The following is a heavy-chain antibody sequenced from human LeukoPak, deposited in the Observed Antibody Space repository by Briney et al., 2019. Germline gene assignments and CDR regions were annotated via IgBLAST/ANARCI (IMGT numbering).Heavy chain of an antibody. CDR1: GYAFTVYY. J-gene: IGHJ3*02. CDR3: AREAWSHAFDI. Sequence: GASVNLCRTSSGYAFTVYYMPWVRHPHAHGIEWMGWINPNSGGTNYAQKLQGRVTMTRDTSISTANMELSRRRSDDTAVYYCAREAWSHAFDIWGQGTMVTVSS. D-gene: IGHD2-15*01. CDR2: INPNSGGT. V-gene: IGHV1-2*02.